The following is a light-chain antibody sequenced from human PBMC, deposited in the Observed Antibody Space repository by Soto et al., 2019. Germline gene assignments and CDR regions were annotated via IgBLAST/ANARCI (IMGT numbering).Light chain of an antibody. Sequence: QSALTQPPSASGTPGHRVTISCSGSNSNIGSNTVNWYQRLPGTAPKLLIYYDNLRPSGVPDRISGPKSGTSASLAISGLQSDDEADYYCAAWDDSLHGRVFGTRTKVTVL. CDR3: AAWDDSLHGRV. CDR1: NSNIGSNT. J-gene: IGLJ1*01. V-gene: IGLV1-44*01. CDR2: YDN.